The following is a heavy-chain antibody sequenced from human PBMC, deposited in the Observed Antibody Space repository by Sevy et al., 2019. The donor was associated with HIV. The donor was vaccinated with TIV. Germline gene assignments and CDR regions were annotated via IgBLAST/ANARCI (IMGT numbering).Heavy chain of an antibody. CDR2: ISGSGSTI. D-gene: IGHD4-17*01. CDR1: GFTLSDYY. CDR3: ARDHVKDGDLGDYYYYAMDV. V-gene: IGHV3-11*01. Sequence: GGSLRLSCAASGFTLSDYYMSWIRQAPGKGLEWVSYISGSGSTIYYADSVKGRFTISRDNAKNSLSLQMNSLRAEDTAVYLCARDHVKDGDLGDYYYYAMDVWGQGTTVTVSS. J-gene: IGHJ6*02.